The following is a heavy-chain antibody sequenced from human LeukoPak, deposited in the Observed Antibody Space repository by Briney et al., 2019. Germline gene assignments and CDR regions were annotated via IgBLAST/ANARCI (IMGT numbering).Heavy chain of an antibody. CDR3: ARVGPISWELLSSWFDP. Sequence: ASVKVSCKASGYTFTGYYMHWVRQAPGQGLEWMGWINPNSGGTNYAQKFQGRVSMTRDTSIITAYMELSRLRSADPAVYYCARVGPISWELLSSWFDPWGQGTLVTVSS. CDR2: INPNSGGT. V-gene: IGHV1-2*02. D-gene: IGHD1-26*01. J-gene: IGHJ5*02. CDR1: GYTFTGYY.